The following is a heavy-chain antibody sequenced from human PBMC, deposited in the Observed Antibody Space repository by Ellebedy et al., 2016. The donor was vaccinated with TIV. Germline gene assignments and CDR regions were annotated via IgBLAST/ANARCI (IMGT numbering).Heavy chain of an antibody. CDR2: ISSSSSYI. J-gene: IGHJ4*02. CDR1: GFTFDDYS. D-gene: IGHD3-3*01. V-gene: IGHV3-21*01. Sequence: GGSLRLSCAASGFTFDDYSMNWVRQAPGKGLEWVSSISSSSSYIYYADSVKGRFTISRDNAKNSLYLQMNSLRAEDTAVYYCARELSWSGRDYWGQGTLVTVSS. CDR3: ARELSWSGRDY.